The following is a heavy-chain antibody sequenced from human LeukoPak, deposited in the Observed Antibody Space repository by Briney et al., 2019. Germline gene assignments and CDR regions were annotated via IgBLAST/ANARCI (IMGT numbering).Heavy chain of an antibody. Sequence: ASVKVSCKASGYTFTSYGISWVRQAPGQGLEWMGWISAYNGNTNYAQKLQGRVTMTTDTSTSTAYMELRSLRSDDTAVYYCARSDGDDYYDSSGYRYWGQGTLVTVSS. J-gene: IGHJ4*02. CDR1: GYTFTSYG. V-gene: IGHV1-18*01. CDR3: ARSDGDDYYDSSGYRY. D-gene: IGHD3-22*01. CDR2: ISAYNGNT.